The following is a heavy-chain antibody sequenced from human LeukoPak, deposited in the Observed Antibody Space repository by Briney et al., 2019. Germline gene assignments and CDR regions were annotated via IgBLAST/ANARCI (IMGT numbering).Heavy chain of an antibody. V-gene: IGHV3-49*04. CDR1: GFTFGDYA. CDR3: ARFVPYFDY. J-gene: IGHJ4*02. Sequence: GGSLRLSCTASGFTFGDYAVSWVRQAPGKGLEWVGFIRSKAYGGTTEYAASVKGRFTISRDDSKSIAYLQLNSLKTEDTAVYYCARFVPYFDYGGQGTLVTVSS. D-gene: IGHD3-16*01. CDR2: IRSKAYGGTT.